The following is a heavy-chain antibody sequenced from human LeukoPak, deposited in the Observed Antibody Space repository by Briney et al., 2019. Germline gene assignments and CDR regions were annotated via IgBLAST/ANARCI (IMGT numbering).Heavy chain of an antibody. D-gene: IGHD3-22*01. CDR3: ARSYDSSGYYYGFEP. V-gene: IGHV4-59*01. J-gene: IGHJ5*02. CDR2: TSFSGRGAT. CDR1: GGSIRSYY. Sequence: SETLSLTCTVSGGSIRSYYWSWIRQAPGNGLEWIGYTSFSGRGATNYNPSLQSRVTFSIDTSRNQFSLNLNSVNAADTAVYYCARSYDSSGYYYGFEPWGQGTLVTVSS.